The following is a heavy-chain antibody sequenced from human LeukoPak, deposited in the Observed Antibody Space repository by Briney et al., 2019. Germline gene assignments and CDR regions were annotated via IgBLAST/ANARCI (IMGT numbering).Heavy chain of an antibody. J-gene: IGHJ4*02. CDR2: IYYSGST. Sequence: NPSETLSLTCTVSGGSISSYYWSWIRQPPGKGLEWIGYIYYSGSTNYNPSLKSRVTISVDTSKDQFSLKLSSVTAADTAVYYCARQGALGYSYGYKGSYYFDYWGQGTLVTVSS. CDR1: GGSISSYY. D-gene: IGHD5-18*01. CDR3: ARQGALGYSYGYKGSYYFDY. V-gene: IGHV4-59*08.